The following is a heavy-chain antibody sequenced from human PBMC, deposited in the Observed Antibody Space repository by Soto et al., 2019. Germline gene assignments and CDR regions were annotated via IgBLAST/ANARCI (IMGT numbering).Heavy chain of an antibody. V-gene: IGHV3-30*18. CDR1: GFTFSSYG. CDR3: AKESSGWYGDYYFDY. Sequence: PGGSLRPSCAASGFTFSSYGMHWVRQAPGKGLEWVAVISYDGSNKYYADSVKGRFTISRDNSKNTLYLQINCLRAEDTAVYYCAKESSGWYGDYYFDYWGQGT. D-gene: IGHD6-19*01. CDR2: ISYDGSNK. J-gene: IGHJ4*02.